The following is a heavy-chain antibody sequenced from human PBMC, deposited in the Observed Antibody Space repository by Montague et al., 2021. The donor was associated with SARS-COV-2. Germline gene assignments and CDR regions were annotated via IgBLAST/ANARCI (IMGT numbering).Heavy chain of an antibody. J-gene: IGHJ5*02. CDR1: GGPIYSYY. V-gene: IGHV4-59*01. CDR3: VRDTQYYNDNAWDDWFDP. CDR2: VSYSWST. Sequence: SETLSLTCTVSGGPIYSYYWRWVRQPPGKGLEWIGHVSYSWSTNYNPSLKSRVTMSVDTSKNHFSLMLSSVTAADTAVYYCVRDTQYYNDNAWDDWFDPWGPGNLDTASS. D-gene: IGHD3-22*01.